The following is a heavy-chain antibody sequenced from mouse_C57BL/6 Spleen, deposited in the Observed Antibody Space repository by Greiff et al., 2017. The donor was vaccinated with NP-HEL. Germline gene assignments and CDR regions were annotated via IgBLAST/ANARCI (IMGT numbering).Heavy chain of an antibody. CDR3: AREYYGSSEAMDY. CDR1: GYTFTSYW. V-gene: IGHV1-7*01. D-gene: IGHD1-1*01. Sequence: VQLQQSGAELAKPGASVKLSCKASGYTFTSYWMHWVKQRPGQGLEWIGYINPSSGYTKYNQKFKDKATLTADKSSSTAYMQLSSLTYEDSAVYYCAREYYGSSEAMDYWGQGTSVTVSS. J-gene: IGHJ4*01. CDR2: INPSSGYT.